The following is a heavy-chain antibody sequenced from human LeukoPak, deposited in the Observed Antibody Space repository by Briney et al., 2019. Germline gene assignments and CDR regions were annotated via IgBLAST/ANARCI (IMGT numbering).Heavy chain of an antibody. Sequence: SETLSLTCAVSGGSISGGKDFWGWIRQSPGKGLEWIGSVYYTGSTYYNPSLKSRVTISVDTSKSEFSLMVHSVTAADTAMYYCARRGITYSTSFFDSWGQGTLVTVAS. V-gene: IGHV4-39*01. J-gene: IGHJ4*02. D-gene: IGHD6-13*01. CDR3: ARRGITYSTSFFDS. CDR2: VYYTGST. CDR1: GGSISGGKDF.